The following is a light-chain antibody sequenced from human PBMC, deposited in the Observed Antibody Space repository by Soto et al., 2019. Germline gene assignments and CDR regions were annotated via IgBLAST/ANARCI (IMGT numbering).Light chain of an antibody. J-gene: IGKJ1*01. CDR3: QQYNSYPRT. V-gene: IGKV1-5*03. CDR1: QSISSW. Sequence: DIQMTQSPSTLSASVGDRVTITCRASQSISSWLAWYQQKPGKAPKLLIYKASSLESGVPSRFSGRGSGTKFTLTISSLQPDDFATYYCQQYNSYPRTFGQRTKMEIK. CDR2: KAS.